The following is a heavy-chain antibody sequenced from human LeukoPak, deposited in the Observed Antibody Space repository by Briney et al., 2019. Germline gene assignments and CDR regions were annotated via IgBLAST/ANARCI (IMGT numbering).Heavy chain of an antibody. CDR1: GGSISSSSYY. D-gene: IGHD3-16*02. CDR2: IYYSGST. Sequence: PSETLSLTCTVSGGSISSSSYYWGWIRQPPGKGLEWIGSIYYSGSTYYNPSLKSRVTISVDTSKNQFSLKLSSVTAADTAVYYCARLRLGELSYFDYWGQGTLVTVSS. V-gene: IGHV4-39*07. CDR3: ARLRLGELSYFDY. J-gene: IGHJ4*02.